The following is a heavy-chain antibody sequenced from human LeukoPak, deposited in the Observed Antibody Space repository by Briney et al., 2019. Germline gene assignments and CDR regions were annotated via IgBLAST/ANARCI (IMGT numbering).Heavy chain of an antibody. D-gene: IGHD3-9*01. CDR1: GGSISSYY. CDR3: ATTEGWYYDILTGPDAFDI. V-gene: IGHV4-59*01. CDR2: IYYSGST. Sequence: PSETLSLTCTVSGGSISSYYWSWIRQPPGKGLEWIGYIYYSGSTNYNLSLKSRVTISVDTSKNQFSLKLSSVTAADTAVYYCATTEGWYYDILTGPDAFDIWGQGTMVTVSS. J-gene: IGHJ3*02.